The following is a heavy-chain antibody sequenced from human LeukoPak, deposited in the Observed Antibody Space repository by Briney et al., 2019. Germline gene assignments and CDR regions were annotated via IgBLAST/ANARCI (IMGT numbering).Heavy chain of an antibody. D-gene: IGHD3-10*01. J-gene: IGHJ5*02. CDR2: MNPNSGNT. CDR1: GYTFTSYD. V-gene: IGHV1-8*01. CDR3: ARGAMVRGRANWFDP. Sequence: ASVKVSCKASGYTFTSYDINLVRQATGQGLEWMGWMNPNSGNTGYAQKFQGRVTMTRNTSISTAYMELSSLRSEDTAVYYCARGAMVRGRANWFDPWGQGTLVTVSS.